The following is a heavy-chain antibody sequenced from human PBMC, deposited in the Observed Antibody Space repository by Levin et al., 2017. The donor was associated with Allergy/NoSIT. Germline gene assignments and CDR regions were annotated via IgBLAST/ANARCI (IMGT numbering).Heavy chain of an antibody. V-gene: IGHV4-61*01. D-gene: IGHD3/OR15-3a*01. Sequence: SETLSLTCTVSGDSVNTDSYYWNWIRQSPGKGLEWIGNIDYRGSPTYNPSLQSRITISIDTSKNLFSLTLTSVTAADTAISYCARQKHDFWTGYSFDPWGPGTLVTVSS. CDR2: IDYRGSP. CDR3: ARQKHDFWTGYSFDP. J-gene: IGHJ5*01. CDR1: GDSVNTDSYY.